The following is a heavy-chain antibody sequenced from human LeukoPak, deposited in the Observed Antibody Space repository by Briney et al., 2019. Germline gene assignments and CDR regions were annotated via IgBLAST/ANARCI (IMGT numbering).Heavy chain of an antibody. Sequence: SETLSLTCTVSGGSITSGSYYWGWIRQPPGKGLEWIGSIYYNGITYYNSSLRSRVTISVDTSKNQFSLKLSSVTAADTAVYYCASQYFLILSLYYFDYWGQGTLVTVSS. V-gene: IGHV4-39*01. CDR3: ASQYFLILSLYYFDY. J-gene: IGHJ4*02. CDR1: GGSITSGSYY. D-gene: IGHD3-10*02. CDR2: IYYNGIT.